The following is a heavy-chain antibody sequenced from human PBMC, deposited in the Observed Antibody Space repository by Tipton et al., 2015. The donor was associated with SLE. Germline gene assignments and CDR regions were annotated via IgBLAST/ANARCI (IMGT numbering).Heavy chain of an antibody. D-gene: IGHD3-16*01. Sequence: SLRLSCAASGFTFRSSGMHWVRQAPGKGLEGVAVIYYDGSNTYYVDSVKGRFTVSRDNSKNTLYLQMNSLRVEDTAVYYCMRDRSRWGDYWGQGTLVTVPS. V-gene: IGHV3-33*01. J-gene: IGHJ4*02. CDR3: MRDRSRWGDY. CDR1: GFTFRSSG. CDR2: IYYDGSNT.